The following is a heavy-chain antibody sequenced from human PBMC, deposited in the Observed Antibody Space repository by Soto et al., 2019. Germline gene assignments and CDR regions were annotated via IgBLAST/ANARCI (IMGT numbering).Heavy chain of an antibody. Sequence: EVPLVESGGDLVQPGGSLKLSCAASGFTFTGSAMHWVRQASGKGLEWVGHVRNKDNNYATAYAASVKGRFTISRDDAKNTAYLQMSSLETEDTAVYFCASAPLEASAALDYWGQGTLVTVSS. CDR3: ASAPLEASAALDY. V-gene: IGHV3-73*01. D-gene: IGHD2-2*01. J-gene: IGHJ4*02. CDR1: GFTFTGSA. CDR2: VRNKDNNYAT.